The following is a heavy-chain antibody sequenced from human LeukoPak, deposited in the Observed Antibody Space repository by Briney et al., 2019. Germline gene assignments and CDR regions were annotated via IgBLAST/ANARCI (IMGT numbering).Heavy chain of an antibody. CDR2: IIPIFGTA. CDR1: GGTFSSYA. J-gene: IGHJ4*02. Sequence: ASVKVSYKASGGTFSSYAISWVRQAPGQGLKWMGGIIPIFGTANYAQKFQGRVTITADESTSTAYMELSSLRSEDTAVYYCARLSGGWRLYYFDYWGQGTLVTVSS. D-gene: IGHD6-19*01. V-gene: IGHV1-69*13. CDR3: ARLSGGWRLYYFDY.